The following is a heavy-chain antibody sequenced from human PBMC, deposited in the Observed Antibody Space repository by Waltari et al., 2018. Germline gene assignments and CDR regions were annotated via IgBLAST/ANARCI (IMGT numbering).Heavy chain of an antibody. CDR3: ARHVVAGSYFDY. CDR1: GYTFTDYG. D-gene: IGHD6-19*01. CDR2: MSSSNGNT. Sequence: QVQLVQSGAEVKKPGASVKVSCKASGYTFTDYGVTWVRQAPGQGLEWMGWMSSSNGNTNYAPKLQGRVTMTTDTSTSTAYMELRSLRSDDTAVYYCARHVVAGSYFDYWGQGTLVTVSS. V-gene: IGHV1-18*04. J-gene: IGHJ4*02.